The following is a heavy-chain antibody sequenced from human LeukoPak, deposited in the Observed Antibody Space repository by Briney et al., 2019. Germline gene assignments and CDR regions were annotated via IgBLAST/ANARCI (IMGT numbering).Heavy chain of an antibody. D-gene: IGHD2-21*01. CDR1: GYSISSGYY. J-gene: IGHJ4*02. CDR2: IYHSGST. CDR3: ARSNCGGDCYSRNLFDY. Sequence: PSETLSLTCTVSGYSISSGYYWGWIRQPPGKGLEWIGSIYHSGSTYYNPSLKSRVTISVDTSKNQFSLKLSSVTAADTAVYYCARSNCGGDCYSRNLFDYWGQGTLVTVSS. V-gene: IGHV4-38-2*02.